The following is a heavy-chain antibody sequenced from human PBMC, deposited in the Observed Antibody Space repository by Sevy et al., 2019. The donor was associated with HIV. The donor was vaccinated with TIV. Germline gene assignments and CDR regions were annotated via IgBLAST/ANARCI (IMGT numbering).Heavy chain of an antibody. J-gene: IGHJ3*02. D-gene: IGHD6-13*01. V-gene: IGHV3-11*01. Sequence: GGSLRLSCAASGFSFSDYYMTWIRQAPGKGLEWVSYISGSTNAIFYADSVKGRFIISRDKTKKSPYLRMNTLRAEDTAVYYCARVGLAASGGGFGAFDMWGQGTMVTVSS. CDR2: ISGSTNAI. CDR3: ARVGLAASGGGFGAFDM. CDR1: GFSFSDYY.